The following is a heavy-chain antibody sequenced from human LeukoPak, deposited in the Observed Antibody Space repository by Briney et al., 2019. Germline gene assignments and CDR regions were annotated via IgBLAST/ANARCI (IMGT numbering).Heavy chain of an antibody. CDR2: IYTSGST. D-gene: IGHD1-26*01. J-gene: IGHJ5*02. CDR3: ARASGSYGYYWFDP. CDR1: GGSISGYY. V-gene: IGHV4-4*07. Sequence: SETLSLTCTVSGGSISGYYWSWIRQPAGKGLEWIGRIYTSGSTNYNPSLKSRVTISVDTSKNQFSLKLSSVTAADTAVYYCARASGSYGYYWFDPWGQGTLVTVSS.